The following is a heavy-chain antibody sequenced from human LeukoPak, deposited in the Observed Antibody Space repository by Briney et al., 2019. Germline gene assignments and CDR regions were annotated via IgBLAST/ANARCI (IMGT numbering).Heavy chain of an antibody. CDR2: IIPIFGTA. CDR1: GYNFIGYY. CDR3: ARGYGSGSPNYYYYMDV. D-gene: IGHD3-10*01. V-gene: IGHV1-69*13. J-gene: IGHJ6*03. Sequence: GASVKVSCKASGYNFIGYYMNWVRQAPGQGLEWMGGIIPIFGTANYAQKFQGRVTITADESTSTAYMELSSLRSEDTAVYYCARGYGSGSPNYYYYMDVWGKGTTVTISS.